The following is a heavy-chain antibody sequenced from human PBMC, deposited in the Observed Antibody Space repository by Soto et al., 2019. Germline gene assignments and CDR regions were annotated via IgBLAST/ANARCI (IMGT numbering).Heavy chain of an antibody. V-gene: IGHV4-39*01. J-gene: IGHJ6*02. CDR3: AIYSGSYSPYYYYGMDV. CDR1: GGSISSSSYY. D-gene: IGHD1-26*01. Sequence: QLQLQESGPGLVKPSETLSLTCTVSGGSISSSSYYWGWIRQPPGKGLEGIGSIYYSGSTYYNPSLKSRVTISVDTSKNQFSLKLSSVTAADTAVYYCAIYSGSYSPYYYYGMDVWGQGTTVTVSS. CDR2: IYYSGST.